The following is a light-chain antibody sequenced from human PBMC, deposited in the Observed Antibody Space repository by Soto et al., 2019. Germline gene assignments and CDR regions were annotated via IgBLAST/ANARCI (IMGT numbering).Light chain of an antibody. CDR2: AAS. Sequence: DIQMTQSPSTLSASVGDRVTITCRASQSINKLLAWYQQKPGKAPKLLIYAASTLQSGVPSRFSGSGSGTDFTPTISSLQPEHFATYFCQQANSFKLTFGGGTKVDIK. J-gene: IGKJ4*01. V-gene: IGKV1-12*01. CDR1: QSINKL. CDR3: QQANSFKLT.